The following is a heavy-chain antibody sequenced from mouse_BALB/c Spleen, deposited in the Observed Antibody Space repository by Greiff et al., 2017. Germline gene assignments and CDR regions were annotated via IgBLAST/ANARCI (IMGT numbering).Heavy chain of an antibody. CDR2: ILPGSGST. CDR1: GYTFSSYW. CDR3: ARGTTVVAPYFDY. J-gene: IGHJ2*01. D-gene: IGHD1-1*01. V-gene: IGHV1-9*01. Sequence: VQLQQPGAELVMPGASVKISCKATGYTFSSYWIEWVKQRPGHGLEWIGEILPGSGSTNYNEKFKGKATFTADTSSNTAYMQLSSLTSEDSAVYYCARGTTVVAPYFDYWGQGTTLTVSS.